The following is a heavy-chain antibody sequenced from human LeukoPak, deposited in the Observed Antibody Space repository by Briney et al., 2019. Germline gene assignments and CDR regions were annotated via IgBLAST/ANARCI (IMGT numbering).Heavy chain of an antibody. V-gene: IGHV4-39*07. J-gene: IGHJ2*01. Sequence: SETLSLTCTVSGGSISSNSYYWGWIRQPPGRGLEWIVNIYYSGSTYYNPSRKSRVTISVDKSKNQFSLKLSSVTAADTAVYYCAREDYDDSGGWYFDLWGRGTLVTVSS. CDR1: GGSISSNSYY. CDR2: IYYSGST. D-gene: IGHD3-3*01. CDR3: AREDYDDSGGWYFDL.